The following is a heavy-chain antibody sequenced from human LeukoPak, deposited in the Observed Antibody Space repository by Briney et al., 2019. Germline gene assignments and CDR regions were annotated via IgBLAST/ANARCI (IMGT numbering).Heavy chain of an antibody. CDR1: GFTFSSYA. J-gene: IGHJ4*02. Sequence: GGSLRLSCAASGFTFSSYAMHWVRQAPGKGLEWVAVISYDGSNKYYADSVKGRFTISRDNSKNTLYLQMNSLRAEDTAVYYCARGSGVGDYWGQGTLVTVSS. CDR3: ARGSGVGDY. CDR2: ISYDGSNK. D-gene: IGHD7-27*01. V-gene: IGHV3-30*04.